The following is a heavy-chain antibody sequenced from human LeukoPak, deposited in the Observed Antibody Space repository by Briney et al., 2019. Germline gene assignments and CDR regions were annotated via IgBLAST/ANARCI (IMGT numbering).Heavy chain of an antibody. D-gene: IGHD3-9*01. J-gene: IGHJ4*02. V-gene: IGHV1-46*01. CDR3: ARARARRYFDWLLIY. Sequence: ASVKVSCKASGYTFTGYYMHWVRRAPGQGLEWMGIIDPSGGSTSYAQKFKGRVTMTRDTSTSTVYMELSSLRSEDTAVYYCARARARRYFDWLLIYWGQGTLVAVSS. CDR1: GYTFTGYY. CDR2: IDPSGGST.